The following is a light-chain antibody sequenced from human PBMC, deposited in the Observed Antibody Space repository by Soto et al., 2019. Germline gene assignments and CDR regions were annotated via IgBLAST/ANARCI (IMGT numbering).Light chain of an antibody. V-gene: IGLV1-44*01. J-gene: IGLJ3*02. CDR3: AAWDDSLNGWV. Sequence: QPVLTQPPSASGTPGQRVTISCSGSSSNIGDNTVNWYQQFPGTAPKLLIYSDDQRPSAVPDRFSASKSATSASLAISGLQSEDEAQYYCAAWDDSLNGWVFGGGTKLTVL. CDR1: SSNIGDNT. CDR2: SDD.